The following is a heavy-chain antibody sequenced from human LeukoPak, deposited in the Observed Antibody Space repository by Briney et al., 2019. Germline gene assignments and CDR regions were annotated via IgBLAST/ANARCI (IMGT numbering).Heavy chain of an antibody. D-gene: IGHD5-18*01. CDR1: GDTLSLYA. CDR2: IIPLLGIA. CDR3: ARDSCVYSYVDYYYYGMDG. V-gene: IGHV1-69*04. Sequence: GASVKVSCKASGDTLSLYAISWVRQAPGQGREWMGRIIPLLGIANYTQRFPGRVTSTADTSTSTAYMELSRLRSEDTPVYYCARDSCVYSYVDYYYYGMDGWGQGTTVTVSS. J-gene: IGHJ6*02.